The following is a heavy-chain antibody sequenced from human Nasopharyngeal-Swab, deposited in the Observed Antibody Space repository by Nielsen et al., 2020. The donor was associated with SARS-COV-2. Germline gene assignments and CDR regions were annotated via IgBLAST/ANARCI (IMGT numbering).Heavy chain of an antibody. CDR2: INHSGNT. CDR1: GGSFSGYY. D-gene: IGHD5-18*01. J-gene: IGHJ4*02. Sequence: LSCAVYGGSFSGYYWSWIRQPPGKGLEWIGEINHSGNTKYNPSLKSRVTLSVDTSKNQFSLTLSSVTAADTAVYYCARGGSTPMIISYWGQGTLVTVSS. CDR3: ARGGSTPMIISY. V-gene: IGHV4-34*01.